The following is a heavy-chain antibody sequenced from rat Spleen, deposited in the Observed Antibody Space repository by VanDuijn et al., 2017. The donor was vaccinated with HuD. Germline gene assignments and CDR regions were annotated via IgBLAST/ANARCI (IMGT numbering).Heavy chain of an antibody. CDR2: MWGVGST. CDR3: TRDHSYWGNYYPGGFAY. CDR1: GFSLTSYG. V-gene: IGHV2-1*01. Sequence: VQLKESGPGLVQPSQTLSLTCTVSGFSLTSYGVHWVRQAPGKGLEWMGIMWGVGSTNYNPVLKSRLSISRDTSKSQVFLKMSSLQTEDTAIYFCTRDHSYWGNYYPGGFAYWGQGTLVTVSS. D-gene: IGHD1-12*02. J-gene: IGHJ3*01.